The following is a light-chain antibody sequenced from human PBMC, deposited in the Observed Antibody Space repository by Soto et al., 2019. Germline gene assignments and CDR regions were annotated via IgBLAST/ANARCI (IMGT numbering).Light chain of an antibody. J-gene: IGKJ1*01. Sequence: IQMTQSPSTLSASVGDRVTITCRASQSISPWLAWYQQRPGKAPKLLIYKTSSLESGVPSRFSGSGSGTEFTLTISSLQPDDFATYYCQQYKSFWTVGQGTKVDIK. CDR1: QSISPW. V-gene: IGKV1-5*03. CDR3: QQYKSFWT. CDR2: KTS.